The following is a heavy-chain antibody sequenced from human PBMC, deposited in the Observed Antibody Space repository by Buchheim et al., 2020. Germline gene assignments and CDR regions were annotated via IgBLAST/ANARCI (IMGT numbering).Heavy chain of an antibody. D-gene: IGHD5-24*01. CDR1: GFTFSSYS. V-gene: IGHV3-48*02. J-gene: IGHJ4*02. Sequence: EVQLVESGGGLVQPGGSLRLSCAASGFTFSSYSMNWVRQAPGKGLEWVSYISSSSSTTYYADSVKGRFTISSDNAKNSRYLQMNSLRDEDTAVYYYARDQNGYNFLGEFDYWGQGTL. CDR3: ARDQNGYNFLGEFDY. CDR2: ISSSSSTT.